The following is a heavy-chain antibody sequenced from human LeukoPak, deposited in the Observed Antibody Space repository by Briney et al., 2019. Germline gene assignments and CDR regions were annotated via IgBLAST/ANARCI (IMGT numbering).Heavy chain of an antibody. D-gene: IGHD1-26*01. Sequence: GGSLRLSCAASGFTFSSYAMSWVRHAPGEELEWVSAISDSGGTTYYADSVKGRFTISRDNSKNTLYLQMNSLRAEDTAVYYSAVGSYLGRNFDYWGQGTLVTVSS. J-gene: IGHJ4*02. V-gene: IGHV3-23*01. CDR2: ISDSGGTT. CDR1: GFTFSSYA. CDR3: AVGSYLGRNFDY.